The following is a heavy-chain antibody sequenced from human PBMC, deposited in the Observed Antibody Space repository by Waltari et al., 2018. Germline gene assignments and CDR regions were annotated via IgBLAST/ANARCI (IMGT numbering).Heavy chain of an antibody. CDR2: IKQDGSEK. V-gene: IGHV3-7*01. CDR1: GSPFSAIG. CDR3: ARVPTYSGYDFFDY. D-gene: IGHD5-12*01. J-gene: IGHJ4*02. Sequence: EVQLVESGGGLVQPGGPLSPSCAAPGSPFSAIGMTWFGKAPGKGLEWVANIKQDGSEKYYVDSVKGRFTISRDNAKNSLYLQMNSLRAEDTAVYYCARVPTYSGYDFFDYWGQGTLVTVSS.